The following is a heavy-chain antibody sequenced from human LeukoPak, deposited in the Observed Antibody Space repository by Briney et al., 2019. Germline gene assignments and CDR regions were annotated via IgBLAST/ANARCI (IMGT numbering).Heavy chain of an antibody. Sequence: SETLSLTCTVSGGSISSYYWSWIRQPPGKGLEWIGYIYDSGSTNYNPSLKSRVTISVDTSKNQFSLKLSSVTAADTAVYYCARVGGTNYYYYGMDVWGQGTTVTVSS. D-gene: IGHD1-1*01. CDR2: IYDSGST. CDR1: GGSISSYY. CDR3: ARVGGTNYYYYGMDV. J-gene: IGHJ6*02. V-gene: IGHV4-59*01.